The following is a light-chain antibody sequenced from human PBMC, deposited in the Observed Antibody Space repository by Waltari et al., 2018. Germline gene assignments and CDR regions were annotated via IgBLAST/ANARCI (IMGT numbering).Light chain of an antibody. CDR3: QQSSSYPWT. V-gene: IGKV1-39*01. Sequence: DIQMTQSPSSLSASVGGTVTIICQASQGVDSNLNWYQQKLGRAPKLLIYRASTLQSGIPSRFSGSGSGTDFSLTISGLQPEDFATYYCQQSSSYPWTFGLGTRVEIK. CDR2: RAS. CDR1: QGVDSN. J-gene: IGKJ1*01.